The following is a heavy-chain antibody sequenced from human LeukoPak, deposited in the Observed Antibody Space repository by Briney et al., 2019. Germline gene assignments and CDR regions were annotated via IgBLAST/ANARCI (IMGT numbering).Heavy chain of an antibody. D-gene: IGHD4-23*01. V-gene: IGHV1-69*04. CDR2: IIPILGIA. J-gene: IGHJ4*02. CDR3: AKDVRTVVTLEVDY. Sequence: ASVKVSCKASGGTFSSYAISWVRQAPGQGLEWMGRIIPILGIANYAQKFQGRVTITADKSTSTAYMELSSLRSEDTAVYYCAKDVRTVVTLEVDYWGQGTLVTVSS. CDR1: GGTFSSYA.